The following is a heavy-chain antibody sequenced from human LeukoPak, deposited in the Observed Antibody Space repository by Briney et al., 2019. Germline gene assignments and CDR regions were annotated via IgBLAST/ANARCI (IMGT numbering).Heavy chain of an antibody. V-gene: IGHV3-21*01. J-gene: IGHJ4*02. Sequence: PGGSLRLSCAASGFTFSSYSMNWVRQAPGKGLEWVSSISSSSSYIYYADSVKGRFTISRDNAKNSLYLQMNSLRAEDTAVYYCASGRVGTTGNFDYWGQGTLVTVSS. CDR1: GFTFSSYS. CDR2: ISSSSSYI. CDR3: ASGRVGTTGNFDY. D-gene: IGHD1-14*01.